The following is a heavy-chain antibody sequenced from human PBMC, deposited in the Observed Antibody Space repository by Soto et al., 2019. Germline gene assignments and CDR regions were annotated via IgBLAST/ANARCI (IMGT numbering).Heavy chain of an antibody. CDR1: GGSFSGYY. V-gene: IGHV4-34*01. J-gene: IGHJ6*02. CDR3: ASQPHYGMDV. D-gene: IGHD2-2*01. CDR2: INHSGST. Sequence: SETLSLTCAVYGGSFSGYYWSWIRQPPGKGLEWIGEINHSGSTNYNPSLKSRVTISVDTSKNQFSLKLSSVTAADTAVYYCASQPHYGMDVWGQGTTGTVSS.